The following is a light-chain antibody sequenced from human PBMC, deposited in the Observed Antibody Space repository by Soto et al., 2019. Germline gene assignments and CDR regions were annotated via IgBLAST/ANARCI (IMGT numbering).Light chain of an antibody. J-gene: IGKJ1*01. Sequence: DIQMTQSPSSLSASVGDRVTITCRASQSISNYLNWYQQKPGKAPKLLIYAASSLQSGVPSRFSGSGSGTEFTLTISSLQPEDFATYYCQQSYNTPPWTIGQGTKVEI. V-gene: IGKV1-39*01. CDR3: QQSYNTPPWT. CDR1: QSISNY. CDR2: AAS.